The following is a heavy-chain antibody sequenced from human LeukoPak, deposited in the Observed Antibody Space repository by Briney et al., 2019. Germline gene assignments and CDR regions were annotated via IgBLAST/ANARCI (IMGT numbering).Heavy chain of an antibody. CDR1: GGSFSGYY. V-gene: IGHV4-34*01. J-gene: IGHJ4*02. D-gene: IGHD3-22*01. Sequence: SETLSLTCAVYGGSFSGYYWSWLRQPPGKGLEWIGEINHSGSTNYNPSLKSRVTISVDTSKNQFSLKLSSVTAADTAVYYCARGVYHDSSGYYETPFDYWGQGTLVTVSS. CDR3: ARGVYHDSSGYYETPFDY. CDR2: INHSGST.